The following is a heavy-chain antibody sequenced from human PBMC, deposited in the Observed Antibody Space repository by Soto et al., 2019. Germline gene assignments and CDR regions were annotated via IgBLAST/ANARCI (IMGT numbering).Heavy chain of an antibody. CDR2: IYYSGST. Sequence: QVQLQESGPGLVKPSETLSLTCTVSGGSVSSGSYYWSWIRQPPGKGLEWIGYIYYSGSTNYNPSLKSRVTISVDTSKNQVSLKLSAVTAADTAVYYCARGRNRIAPWDVWGQGTTVTVSS. V-gene: IGHV4-61*01. J-gene: IGHJ6*02. CDR3: ARGRNRIAPWDV. D-gene: IGHD1-1*01. CDR1: GGSVSSGSYY.